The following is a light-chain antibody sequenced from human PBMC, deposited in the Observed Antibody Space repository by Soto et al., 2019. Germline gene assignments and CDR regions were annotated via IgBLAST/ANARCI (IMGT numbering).Light chain of an antibody. CDR3: QQYEELPYT. J-gene: IGKJ2*01. CDR2: DIY. V-gene: IGKV1-33*01. Sequence: DIKMTQSASSLSASVGDRVTITCQASQVIRNYLNWYRQKPGKAPELLIYDIYTLEIGVPSRFGGSGSGTAFTFTITGLQPADIGTYFCQQYEELPYTFGQGTKLEI. CDR1: QVIRNY.